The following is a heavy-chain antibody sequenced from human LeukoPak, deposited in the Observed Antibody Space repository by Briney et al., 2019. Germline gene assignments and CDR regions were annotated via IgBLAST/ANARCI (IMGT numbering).Heavy chain of an antibody. D-gene: IGHD4/OR15-4a*01. CDR2: ITSSSSSI. CDR3: ARDLAWGAY. J-gene: IGHJ4*02. CDR1: GFTFSIYT. V-gene: IGHV3-21*01. Sequence: PGGSLRLSCVASGFTFSIYTMSWVRQAPGKGLEWVSSITSSSSSIYSADSVKGRLTISRDNAKNSLYLEMNSLRDEDTAVYYYARDLAWGAYWGQGTLVTVSS.